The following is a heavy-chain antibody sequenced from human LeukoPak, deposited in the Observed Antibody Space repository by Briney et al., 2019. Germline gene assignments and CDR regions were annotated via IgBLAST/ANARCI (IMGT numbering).Heavy chain of an antibody. Sequence: EASLKVSCKASGGTFNSYAISWVRPAPGQGLEWMGGIIPIFGTANYAQKFQGRVTITTDESTSTAYMELSSLRSEDTAVYYCTRTRSGSYFRRFDIWGHGTMVTVSS. D-gene: IGHD1-26*01. J-gene: IGHJ3*02. CDR2: IIPIFGTA. CDR3: TRTRSGSYFRRFDI. V-gene: IGHV1-69*05. CDR1: GGTFNSYA.